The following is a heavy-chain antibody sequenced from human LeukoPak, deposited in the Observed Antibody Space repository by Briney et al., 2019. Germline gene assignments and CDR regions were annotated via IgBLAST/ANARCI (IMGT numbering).Heavy chain of an antibody. Sequence: GGSLRLSCAASGFTVSSNYMSWVRQAPGKGLEWVANINKDGSERYNVDSVKGRFTISRDNANKSLYLQMNSLRAEDTSVYYCARESKGRSKIDYWGQGTLVTVSS. D-gene: IGHD4-17*01. CDR3: ARESKGRSKIDY. CDR2: INKDGSER. J-gene: IGHJ4*02. V-gene: IGHV3-7*01. CDR1: GFTVSSNY.